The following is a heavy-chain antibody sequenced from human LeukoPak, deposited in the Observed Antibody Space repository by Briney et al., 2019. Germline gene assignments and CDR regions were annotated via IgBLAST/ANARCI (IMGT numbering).Heavy chain of an antibody. V-gene: IGHV1-69*13. J-gene: IGHJ4*02. CDR1: GGTFSSYA. D-gene: IGHD3-10*01. CDR3: ARGGSGLPKY. CDR2: IIPIFGTA. Sequence: ASVKVSCKASGGTFSSYAISWVRQAPGQGLEWMGGIIPIFGTANYAQEFQGRVTITADESTSTAYMELSSLRSEDTAVYYCARGGSGLPKYWGQGTLVTVSS.